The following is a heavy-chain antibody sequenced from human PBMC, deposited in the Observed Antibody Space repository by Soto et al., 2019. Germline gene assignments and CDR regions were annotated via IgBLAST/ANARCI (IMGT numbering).Heavy chain of an antibody. V-gene: IGHV4-30-2*01. CDR3: VRVGRYYAEDWYFDL. D-gene: IGHD3-10*01. CDR2: IYHSGST. J-gene: IGHJ2*01. CDR1: GGSISSGGYS. Sequence: QLQLQESGSGLVKPSQTLSLTCAVSGGSISSGGYSWNWIRQPPGKGLEWIGYIYHSGSTYYNPSLKSRVTISVDRSKNQFSLKLSSVTAADTAVYYCVRVGRYYAEDWYFDLWGRGTLVTVSS.